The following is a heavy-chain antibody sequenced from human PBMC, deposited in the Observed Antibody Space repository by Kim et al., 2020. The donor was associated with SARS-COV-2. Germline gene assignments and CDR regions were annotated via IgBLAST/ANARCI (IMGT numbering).Heavy chain of an antibody. CDR2: ISGSGGYT. D-gene: IGHD3-16*01. V-gene: IGHV3-23*01. CDR3: AKGGGWAQVIDY. CDR1: GFTFSNYA. Sequence: GGSLRLSCATSGFTFSNYAMSWVRQAPGKGLEWVSGISGSGGYTCYADPVKGRFTISRDNSKNTLYLQMDSLRAEDTAVYYCAKGGGWAQVIDYWGQGALVSVSS. J-gene: IGHJ4*02.